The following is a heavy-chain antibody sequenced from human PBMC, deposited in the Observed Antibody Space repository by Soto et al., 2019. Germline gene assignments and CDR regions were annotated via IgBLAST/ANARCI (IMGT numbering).Heavy chain of an antibody. D-gene: IGHD6-6*01. J-gene: IGHJ5*02. Sequence: GASVKVSCKASGYTFTGYYMHWVRQAPGQGLEWMGWINPNSGGTNYAQKFQGWVTMTRDTSISTAYMELSRLRSDDTAVYYCARDGNSSSRWFDPWGQGTLVTVSS. CDR2: INPNSGGT. V-gene: IGHV1-2*04. CDR3: ARDGNSSSRWFDP. CDR1: GYTFTGYY.